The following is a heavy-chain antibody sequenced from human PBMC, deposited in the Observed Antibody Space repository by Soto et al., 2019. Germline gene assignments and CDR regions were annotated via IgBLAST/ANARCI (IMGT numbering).Heavy chain of an antibody. CDR1: GGSFTSGDYY. CDR2: IYYTGST. CDR3: ARGWPYYYTSGELGD. V-gene: IGHV4-31*03. J-gene: IGHJ4*02. Sequence: QVQLQESGPGLVKPSQTLSLTCTVSGGSFTSGDYYWSWVRQHPGKGLEWIGYIYYTGSTFYNPSLKSRVTLSVDTSKKQCSLRLSSVTAADTAVYYCARGWPYYYTSGELGDWVQGTLVTVSS. D-gene: IGHD3-10*01.